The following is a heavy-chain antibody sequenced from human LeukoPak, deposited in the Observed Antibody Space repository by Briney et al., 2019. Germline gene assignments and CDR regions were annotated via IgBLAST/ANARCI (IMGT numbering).Heavy chain of an antibody. Sequence: GGSLRLPCAASGFTFSSYAMSCVRQAPGKGLEWVSAISGSDGSTYYADSVKGRFTISRDNSKNTLYLQMNGLRAEDTAVYYCAKQFGELPDAFDIWGQGTMVTVSS. J-gene: IGHJ3*02. D-gene: IGHD3-10*01. V-gene: IGHV3-23*01. CDR1: GFTFSSYA. CDR3: AKQFGELPDAFDI. CDR2: ISGSDGST.